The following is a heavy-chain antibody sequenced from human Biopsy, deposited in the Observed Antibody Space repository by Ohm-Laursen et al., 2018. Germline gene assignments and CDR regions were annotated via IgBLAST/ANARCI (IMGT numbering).Heavy chain of an antibody. CDR3: ARMPHFDY. CDR2: ISYTGGI. Sequence: TLSLTWPVSGGSISGYHWSWIRKSSGKGLEWLAYISYTGGITSNPSLNGRATMSLDTSKNQFSLRLIYVTAADTAVYYCARMPHFDYWGQGILVTVSS. D-gene: IGHD2-2*01. CDR1: GGSISGYH. V-gene: IGHV4-59*01. J-gene: IGHJ4*02.